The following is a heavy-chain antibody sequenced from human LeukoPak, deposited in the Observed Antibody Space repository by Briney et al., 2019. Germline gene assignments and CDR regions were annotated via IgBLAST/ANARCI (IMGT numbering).Heavy chain of an antibody. D-gene: IGHD2-2*01. J-gene: IGHJ4*02. CDR1: GFTFSSCT. V-gene: IGHV3-7*03. Sequence: GGSLRLSCAASGFTFSSCTMNWVRQAPGKGLEWVANIKQDGSEKYYVDSVKGRFTISRDNAKNSLYLQMNSLRAEDTAVYYCARYQLPDYWGQGTLVTVSS. CDR3: ARYQLPDY. CDR2: IKQDGSEK.